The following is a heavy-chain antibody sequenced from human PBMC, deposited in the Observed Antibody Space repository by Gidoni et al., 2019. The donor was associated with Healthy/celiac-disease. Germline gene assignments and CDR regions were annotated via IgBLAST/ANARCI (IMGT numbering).Heavy chain of an antibody. CDR3: ARGATRGLLRVYYGMDV. CDR1: GYTFTSYD. D-gene: IGHD2-21*02. J-gene: IGHJ6*02. Sequence: QVQLVQSGAEVTKPGASVKVSCKASGYTFTSYDINWVRQATGQGLEWMGWMNPNSGNKGYAQKFQGRVTMTRNTSISTAYMELSSLRSEDTAVYYCARGATRGLLRVYYGMDVWGQGTTVTVSS. CDR2: MNPNSGNK. V-gene: IGHV1-8*01.